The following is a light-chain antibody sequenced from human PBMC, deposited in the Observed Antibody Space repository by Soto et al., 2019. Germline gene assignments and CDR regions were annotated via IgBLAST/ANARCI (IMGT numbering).Light chain of an antibody. CDR3: AAWDYSLNGRV. Sequence: QAVVTQPPSASGTPGQRVTISCSGSNSNIGSNTVHWYQQLPGTAPKLLIYYDNLRPSGVPDRISGSKSGTSASLAISGLQSDDEAEYYCAAWDYSLNGRVFGTGTKVTVL. V-gene: IGLV1-44*01. CDR2: YDN. J-gene: IGLJ1*01. CDR1: NSNIGSNT.